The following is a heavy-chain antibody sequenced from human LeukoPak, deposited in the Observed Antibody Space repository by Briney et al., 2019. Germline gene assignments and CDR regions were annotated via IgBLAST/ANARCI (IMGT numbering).Heavy chain of an antibody. Sequence: GASVKVSCKASGGTFSSYAISWVRQAPGQGLEWMGRIIPILGIANCAQKFQGRVTITADKSTSTAYMELSSLRSEDTAVYYCARDPDYYGSGSDRRYYYGMDVWGQGTTVTVPS. CDR2: IIPILGIA. J-gene: IGHJ6*02. CDR1: GGTFSSYA. V-gene: IGHV1-69*04. CDR3: ARDPDYYGSGSDRRYYYGMDV. D-gene: IGHD3-10*01.